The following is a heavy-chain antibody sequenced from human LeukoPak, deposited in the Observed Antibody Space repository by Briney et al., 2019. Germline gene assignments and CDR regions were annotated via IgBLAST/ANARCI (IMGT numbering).Heavy chain of an antibody. CDR2: IRGNGITT. D-gene: IGHD5-24*01. CDR3: AKDDRWLQYND. CDR1: GFTFSTHG. V-gene: IGHV3-23*01. J-gene: IGHJ4*02. Sequence: GGSLRLSCSASGFTFSTHGMNWVRQAPGRGLEWVSGIRGNGITTYYADSVKGRFTISRDNSKNTVYLQMNSLRAEDTATYYCAKDDRWLQYNDWGQGTLVTVSS.